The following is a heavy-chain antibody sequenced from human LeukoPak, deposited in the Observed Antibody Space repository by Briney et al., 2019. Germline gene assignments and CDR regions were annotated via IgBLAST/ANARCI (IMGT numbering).Heavy chain of an antibody. CDR2: ISTTSDYI. J-gene: IGHJ5*02. Sequence: PGGSLRLSCAASGFTFTAYTMNWVRQAPGKGLEWVSSISTTSDYIYYADSVRGRFTISRDKDKNSLFLEMNSLRADDTAVYYCAAGSTNCYPCGWFDPWGQGTLVTVSS. CDR1: GFTFTAYT. CDR3: AAGSTNCYPCGWFDP. V-gene: IGHV3-21*01. D-gene: IGHD2-2*01.